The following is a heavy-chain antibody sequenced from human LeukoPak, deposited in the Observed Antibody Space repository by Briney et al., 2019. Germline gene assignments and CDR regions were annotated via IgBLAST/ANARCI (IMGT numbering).Heavy chain of an antibody. Sequence: PSETLSLTCSVSGGSISSGDYYWSWIRQPPEKGVEWIGYIYYSGSTYYNPSLKSRVTISVDTSKNQFSLKLSSVTAADTAVYYCAREGSTGPAAPFDYWGQGTLVTVSS. D-gene: IGHD2-2*01. CDR2: IYYSGST. CDR1: GGSISSGDYY. V-gene: IGHV4-30-4*08. CDR3: AREGSTGPAAPFDY. J-gene: IGHJ4*02.